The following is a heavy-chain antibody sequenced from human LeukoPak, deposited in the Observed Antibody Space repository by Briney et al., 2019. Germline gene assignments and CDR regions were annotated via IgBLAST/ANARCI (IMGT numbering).Heavy chain of an antibody. J-gene: IGHJ4*02. V-gene: IGHV1-46*01. CDR1: GYTFTSYY. Sequence: ASVKVSCKASGYTFTSYYMHWVRQAPGQGLEWMGIINPSGGSTSYAQKFQGRVTMTRDMSTSTVYMELSSLRSEDTAVYYCARQEGGTMIVVVTGRYFDYWGQGTLVTVSS. CDR2: INPSGGST. CDR3: ARQEGGTMIVVVTGRYFDY. D-gene: IGHD3-22*01.